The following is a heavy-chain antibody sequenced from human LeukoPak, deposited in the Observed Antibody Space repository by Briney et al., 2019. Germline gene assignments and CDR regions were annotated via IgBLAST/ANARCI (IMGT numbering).Heavy chain of an antibody. D-gene: IGHD2/OR15-2a*01. V-gene: IGHV1-69*13. Sequence: SVKVSCKASGGTFSSYAISWVRQAPGQGLEWMGGIIPIFGTANYAQKFQGRVTITADESTSTAYMELSSLRSEDTAVYYCARRRTSYGPVSAFDIWGQGTMVTVSS. CDR2: IIPIFGTA. CDR1: GGTFSSYA. J-gene: IGHJ3*02. CDR3: ARRRTSYGPVSAFDI.